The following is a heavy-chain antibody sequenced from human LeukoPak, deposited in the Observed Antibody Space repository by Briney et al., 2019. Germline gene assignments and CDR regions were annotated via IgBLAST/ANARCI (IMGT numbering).Heavy chain of an antibody. V-gene: IGHV3-23*01. Sequence: GGSLRLSCAASGFTLDSYAMSWVRQAPGKGLEWDSTISGSGGSTYYANSVKGRFTISRDNSKNTLYLQMNSLRAEDTAVSYCAKVWVAGAATPSFDFWGEGTLVTLSS. J-gene: IGHJ4*02. CDR2: ISGSGGST. CDR1: GFTLDSYA. D-gene: IGHD2-15*01. CDR3: AKVWVAGAATPSFDF.